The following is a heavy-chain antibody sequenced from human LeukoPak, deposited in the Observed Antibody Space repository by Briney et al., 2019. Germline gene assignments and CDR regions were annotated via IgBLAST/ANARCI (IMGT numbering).Heavy chain of an antibody. Sequence: GESLRISCKGSGYSFTSYWIGWVRQMPGKGLEWMGIIYCDDAETRYSPSFQGQVTISADTSTSTAYLQWSSLKASDTAMYYCARRSDSSGYYSRGPFDYWGQGTLVTVSS. V-gene: IGHV5-51*01. D-gene: IGHD3-22*01. CDR3: ARRSDSSGYYSRGPFDY. J-gene: IGHJ4*02. CDR1: GYSFTSYW. CDR2: IYCDDAET.